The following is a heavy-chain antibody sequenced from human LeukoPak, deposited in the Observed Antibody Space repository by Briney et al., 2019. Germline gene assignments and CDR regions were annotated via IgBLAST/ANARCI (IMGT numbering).Heavy chain of an antibody. CDR1: GFTLSDYY. CDR2: VSNGGSSSI. CDR3: ARDKSNKGHDC. J-gene: IGHJ4*02. Sequence: GGSLRLSCAASGFTLSDYYMTWIRQAPGKELEGFSYVSNGGSSSILYADSVKGRFTVFRDYAKNSLYLQMKSLRADDTGVYYCARDKSNKGHDCWGQGTLVTVSS. V-gene: IGHV3-11*01.